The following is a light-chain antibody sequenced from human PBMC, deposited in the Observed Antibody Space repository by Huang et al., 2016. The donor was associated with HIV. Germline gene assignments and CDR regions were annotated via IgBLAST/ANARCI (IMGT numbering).Light chain of an antibody. CDR1: QSVSSN. J-gene: IGKJ1*01. V-gene: IGKV3-15*01. CDR2: GVS. CDR3: QQYNNWPRT. Sequence: EVVMTQSPATLSVSPGEGATLSCRASQSVSSNLAWFQQKHGQPPRLRFYGVSTRATGVPARFSGSGSGTEFTLTISSLQSEDFAVYYCQQYNNWPRTFGQGTKVEI.